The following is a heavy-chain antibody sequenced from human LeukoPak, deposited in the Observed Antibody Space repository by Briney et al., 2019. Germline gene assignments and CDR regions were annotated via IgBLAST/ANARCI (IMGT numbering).Heavy chain of an antibody. CDR2: IIPILGIA. J-gene: IGHJ4*02. D-gene: IGHD3-9*01. CDR1: GGTFSSYA. Sequence: SVKVSCKASGGTFSSYAISWVRQAPGQGLEWMGRIIPILGIANYAQKFQGGVTITADKSTSTAYMELSSLRSEDTAVYYCAAREYYDILTGYYDFDYWGQGTLVTVSS. CDR3: AAREYYDILTGYYDFDY. V-gene: IGHV1-69*04.